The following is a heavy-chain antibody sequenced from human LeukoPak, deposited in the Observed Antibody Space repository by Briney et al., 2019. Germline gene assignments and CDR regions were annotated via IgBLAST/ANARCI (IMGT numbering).Heavy chain of an antibody. CDR2: IYTSGST. Sequence: PSETLSLTCTVSGGSISSYYWSWIRQPAGKGMEWVGRIYTSGSTNYNPSLKSRVTMSVDTSKNQFSLKLSSVTAADTAGSCSATESLVGALDYWGQGSLASVSS. V-gene: IGHV4-4*07. CDR3: ATESLVGALDY. CDR1: GGSISSYY. J-gene: IGHJ4*02. D-gene: IGHD2-2*01.